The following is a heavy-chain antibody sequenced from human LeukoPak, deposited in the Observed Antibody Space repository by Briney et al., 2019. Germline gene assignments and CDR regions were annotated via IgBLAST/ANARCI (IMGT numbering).Heavy chain of an antibody. CDR3: AREFSTSRPSY. D-gene: IGHD6-6*01. CDR2: ISSSGSTI. Sequence: GGSLRLSCAASGFTFSDYYMSWIRQAPGKGLEWVSYISSSGSTIYYADSVKGRFTISRDNAKNSLYLQMNSLRAEDTAVYFCAREFSTSRPSYWGQGTLVTVSS. V-gene: IGHV3-11*01. CDR1: GFTFSDYY. J-gene: IGHJ4*02.